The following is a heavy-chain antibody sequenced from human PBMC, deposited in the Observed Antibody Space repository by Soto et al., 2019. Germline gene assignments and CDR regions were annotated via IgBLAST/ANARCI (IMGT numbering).Heavy chain of an antibody. V-gene: IGHV3-23*01. CDR1: GFTFSNYA. J-gene: IGHJ4*02. CDR2: ISGSGGST. D-gene: IGHD6-13*01. Sequence: EVQLLESGGGLVQPGESLRLSCAVSGFTFSNYAMSWVRQVPGKGLEWVSTISGSGGSTYYADSVKGRFTISRDNSKNTLYLQMNGLRAEYTAVYYCVKQQMRAIRAFDYWGQGTLVTVSS. CDR3: VKQQMRAIRAFDY.